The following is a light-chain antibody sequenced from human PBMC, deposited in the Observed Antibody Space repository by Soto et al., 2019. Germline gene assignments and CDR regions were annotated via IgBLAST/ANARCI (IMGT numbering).Light chain of an antibody. CDR3: QKYNTVPWT. CDR1: QGISKY. J-gene: IGKJ1*01. Sequence: DIQMTQSPSSLSASIGDRVTITCRASQGISKYLAWYQQKPGKVPKLLIYAASTLQSGVPSRFSGSGSGTAFTLTISSLQPEDVATYYCQKYNTVPWTFGQGTKVEIK. CDR2: AAS. V-gene: IGKV1-27*01.